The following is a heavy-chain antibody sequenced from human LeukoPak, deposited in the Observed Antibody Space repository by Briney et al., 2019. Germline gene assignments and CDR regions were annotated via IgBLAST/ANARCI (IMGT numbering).Heavy chain of an antibody. V-gene: IGHV1-3*01. Sequence: ASVKVSCKASGYTFTSYAMHWVRQAPGQRLEWMGWINAGNGNTKYSQKFQGRVTITTDTSTSTAYMELRSLRSDDTAVYYCARVGDAGDGYNPFDYWGQGTLVTVSS. CDR3: ARVGDAGDGYNPFDY. D-gene: IGHD5-24*01. CDR2: INAGNGNT. CDR1: GYTFTSYA. J-gene: IGHJ4*02.